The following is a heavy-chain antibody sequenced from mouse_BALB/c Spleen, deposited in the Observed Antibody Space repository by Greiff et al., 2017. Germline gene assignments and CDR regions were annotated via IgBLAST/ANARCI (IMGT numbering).Heavy chain of an antibody. J-gene: IGHJ4*01. V-gene: IGHV1S22*01. CDR2: IYPGSGST. D-gene: IGHD3-1*01. Sequence: LQQPGSELVRPGASVKLSCKASGYTFTSYWMHWVKQRHGQGLEWIGNIYPGSGSTNYDEKFKSKGTLTVDTSSSTAYMHLSSLTSEDSAVYYCTRSGPGYYAMDYWGQGTSVTVSS. CDR3: TRSGPGYYAMDY. CDR1: GYTFTSYW.